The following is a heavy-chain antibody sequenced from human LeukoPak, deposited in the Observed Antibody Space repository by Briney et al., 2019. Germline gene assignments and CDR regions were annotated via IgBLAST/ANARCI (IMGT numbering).Heavy chain of an antibody. J-gene: IGHJ4*02. Sequence: GGSLRLSCAASGFTFSSYSMNWVRQAPGKGLEWVSSISSSSSYIYYADSVKGRFTISRDNAKDSLYLQMSSLRAEDTAVYYCARSVVPDPFDYWGQGTLVTVSS. V-gene: IGHV3-21*01. CDR3: ARSVVPDPFDY. CDR1: GFTFSSYS. D-gene: IGHD2-2*01. CDR2: ISSSSSYI.